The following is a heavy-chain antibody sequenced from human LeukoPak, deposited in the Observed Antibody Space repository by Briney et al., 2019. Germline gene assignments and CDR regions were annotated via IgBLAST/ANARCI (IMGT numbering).Heavy chain of an antibody. V-gene: IGHV3-21*01. CDR3: ARVNDVLTGYQDY. D-gene: IGHD3-9*01. CDR1: GFTFRSYN. J-gene: IGHJ4*02. Sequence: GRSLRLSCAASGFTFRSYNMNWVRQASGKGLEWVSSISSSSINIYYADSVKGRFTISRDNARNSLYLQKNSLRAEDTALYYCARVNDVLTGYQDYWGQGTLVTVSS. CDR2: ISSSSINI.